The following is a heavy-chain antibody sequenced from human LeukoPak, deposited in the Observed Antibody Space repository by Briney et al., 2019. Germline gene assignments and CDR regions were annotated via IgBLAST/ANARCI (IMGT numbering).Heavy chain of an antibody. Sequence: ASVKVSCKASGYTFTSYGISWVRQAPGQGREGMGWISAYNGNTNYAQKLQGRVTMTTDTSTSTAYMELRSLRSDDTAVYYCAREREHGRWFDPWGQGTLVTVSS. CDR1: GYTFTSYG. CDR2: ISAYNGNT. D-gene: IGHD1-26*01. CDR3: AREREHGRWFDP. V-gene: IGHV1-18*01. J-gene: IGHJ5*02.